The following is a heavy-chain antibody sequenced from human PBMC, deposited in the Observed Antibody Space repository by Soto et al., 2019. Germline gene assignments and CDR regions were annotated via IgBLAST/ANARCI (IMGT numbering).Heavy chain of an antibody. V-gene: IGHV1-18*01. CDR1: GYTFTSYG. Sequence: ASVKVSCKASGYTFTSYGISWVRQAPGQGLEWMGWISAYNGNTNYAQKLQGRVTMTTDTSTSTAYMELRSLRSDDTAVYYCARELEPAMITFGGVIGHDAFDIWGQGTMVTVS. CDR3: ARELEPAMITFGGVIGHDAFDI. CDR2: ISAYNGNT. D-gene: IGHD3-16*02. J-gene: IGHJ3*02.